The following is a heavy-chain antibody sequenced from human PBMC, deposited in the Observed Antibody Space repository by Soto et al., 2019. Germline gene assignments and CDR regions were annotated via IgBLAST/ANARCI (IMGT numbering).Heavy chain of an antibody. D-gene: IGHD3-22*01. CDR3: AREYYYDSSGYYHTDAFDI. CDR1: GYTFTSYG. Sequence: QVQLVQSGAEVKKPGASVKVSCKASGYTFTSYGISWVRQAPGQGLEWMAWISAYNGNTNYAQKLQGRVTMTTDTSTSTAYMELRSLRSDDTAVYYCAREYYYDSSGYYHTDAFDIWGQGTMVTVSS. CDR2: ISAYNGNT. V-gene: IGHV1-18*01. J-gene: IGHJ3*02.